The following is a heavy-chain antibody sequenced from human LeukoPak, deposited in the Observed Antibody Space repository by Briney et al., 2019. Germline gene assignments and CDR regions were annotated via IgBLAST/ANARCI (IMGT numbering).Heavy chain of an antibody. J-gene: IGHJ6*03. D-gene: IGHD4-23*01. V-gene: IGHV3-15*01. Sequence: GGSLRLSCAASGFTFSNAWMTWVRQAPGKGLEWLGLIKSTTDGGTTDYATPVKGRFIISRDDSKSMLYLQMNSLKTEDTAVYHCTTDPLSTVVTTGFYYYFYYRDVWGRGTTVTVSS. CDR1: GFTFSNAW. CDR2: IKSTTDGGTT. CDR3: TTDPLSTVVTTGFYYYFYYRDV.